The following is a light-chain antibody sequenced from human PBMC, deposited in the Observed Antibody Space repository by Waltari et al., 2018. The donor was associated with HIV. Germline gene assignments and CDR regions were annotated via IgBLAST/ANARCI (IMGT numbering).Light chain of an antibody. CDR3: CSYAGSDTLV. CDR2: EVT. CDR1: TSDVGNYNL. Sequence: QSALTQPASVSGSPGQSITIPCPGTTSDVGNYNLVSWYRQHPDKAPKLLIFEVTRRPSGVSDRFSGSKSGNTASLTISGLQAEDEADYYCCSYAGSDTLVFGGGTKLTVL. J-gene: IGLJ3*02. V-gene: IGLV2-23*02.